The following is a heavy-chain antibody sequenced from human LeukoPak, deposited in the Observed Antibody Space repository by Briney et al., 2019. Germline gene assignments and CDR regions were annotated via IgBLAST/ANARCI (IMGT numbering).Heavy chain of an antibody. CDR3: ARVGWNCGFVDY. CDR1: GGSISSSSYY. V-gene: IGHV4-39*07. D-gene: IGHD1-7*01. Sequence: SETLSLTCTVSGGSISSSSYYWGWIRQPPGKGLEWIGSIYYSGSTYYNPSLKSRVTISVDTSKNQFSLKLSSVTAADTAVYYCARVGWNCGFVDYWGLGTLVTVSS. CDR2: IYYSGST. J-gene: IGHJ4*02.